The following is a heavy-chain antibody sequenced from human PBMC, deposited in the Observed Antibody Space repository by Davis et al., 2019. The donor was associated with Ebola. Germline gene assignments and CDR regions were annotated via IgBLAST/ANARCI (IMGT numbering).Heavy chain of an antibody. D-gene: IGHD3-16*01. CDR2: IRSKANSYAT. CDR1: GFTFSDSA. V-gene: IGHV3-73*01. J-gene: IGHJ6*02. Sequence: GESLKISCAASGFTFSDSAMHWVRQASGKGLEWVGRIRSKANSYATAYAASVQGRFIISRDESKNTAYLQMNSLSTEDTAVYYCARDKINFYGMDVWGQGTTVTVSS. CDR3: ARDKINFYGMDV.